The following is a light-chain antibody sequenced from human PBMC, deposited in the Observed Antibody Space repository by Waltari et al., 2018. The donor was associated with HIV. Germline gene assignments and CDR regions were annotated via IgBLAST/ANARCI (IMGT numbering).Light chain of an antibody. CDR1: SSKNGINY. J-gene: IGLJ3*02. V-gene: IGLV1-47*01. CDR3: AAWDDSLSGWV. Sequence: QSMLTQPPSASGTHGHRVTISCSGSSSKNGINYLYLYQQPPGTAPKLLIYRNNQRPSGVPDRFSGSKSGTSASLAISGLRSEDEADYYCAAWDDSLSGWVFGGGTKLTVL. CDR2: RNN.